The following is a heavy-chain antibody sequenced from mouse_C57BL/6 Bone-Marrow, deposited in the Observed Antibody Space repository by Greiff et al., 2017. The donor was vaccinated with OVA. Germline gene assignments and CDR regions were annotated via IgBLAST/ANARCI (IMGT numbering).Heavy chain of an antibody. J-gene: IGHJ4*01. Sequence: EVQLQESGPELVKPGASVKISCKASGYSFTGYYMNWVKQSPEKSLEWIGEINPSTGGTTYNQKFKAKATLTVDKSSSTAYMQLKSLTSEDSAVYYCARVGHYYAMDYWGQGTSVTVSS. V-gene: IGHV1-42*01. CDR1: GYSFTGYY. CDR3: ARVGHYYAMDY. CDR2: INPSTGGT. D-gene: IGHD4-1*01.